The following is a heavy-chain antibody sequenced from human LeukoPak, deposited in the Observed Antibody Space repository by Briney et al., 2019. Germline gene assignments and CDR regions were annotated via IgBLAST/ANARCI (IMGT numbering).Heavy chain of an antibody. CDR2: LSGTSDNT. CDR1: GFTFSNYG. D-gene: IGHD3/OR15-3a*01. CDR3: AKVATWTHFDY. Sequence: PGGSLRLSCAASGFTFSNYGMSWVRQAPGKGLEWVSALSGTSDNTYYADSVKGRLSISRDNSKNTLYLQISSLRVEDTAVYYCAKVATWTHFDYWGQGILVTVSS. V-gene: IGHV3-23*01. J-gene: IGHJ4*02.